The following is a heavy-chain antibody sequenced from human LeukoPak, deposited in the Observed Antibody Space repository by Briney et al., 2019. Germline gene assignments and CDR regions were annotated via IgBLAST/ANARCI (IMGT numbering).Heavy chain of an antibody. J-gene: IGHJ5*01. V-gene: IGHV3-11*01. CDR2: IGRYSNNI. CDR3: ARVGGYYGSGSWTSNWFDS. CDR1: GFIFSDFY. D-gene: IGHD3-10*01. Sequence: GGSLRLSCAASGFIFSDFYMNWIRQAPGKGLEWVSYIGRYSNNIYYGDSVKGRFTVSRDNAKNSLYLQMTSLIAEDTAVYYCARVGGYYGSGSWTSNWFDSWGQGTLVIVSS.